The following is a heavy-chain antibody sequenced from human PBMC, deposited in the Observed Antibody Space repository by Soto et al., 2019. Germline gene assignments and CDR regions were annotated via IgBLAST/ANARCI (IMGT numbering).Heavy chain of an antibody. Sequence: GGSLRLSCAASGFTFSSYAMHWVRQAPGKGLEGVAVISYDGSNKYYADSVKGRFTISRDNSKNTLYLQMNSLRAEDTAVYYCASGISIAAADDYWGQGTLVTVSS. CDR1: GFTFSSYA. J-gene: IGHJ4*02. D-gene: IGHD6-13*01. CDR2: ISYDGSNK. V-gene: IGHV3-30-3*01. CDR3: ASGISIAAADDY.